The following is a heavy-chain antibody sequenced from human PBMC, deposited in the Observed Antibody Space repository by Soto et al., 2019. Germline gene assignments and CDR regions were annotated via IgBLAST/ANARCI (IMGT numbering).Heavy chain of an antibody. CDR1: GGSVSSGSYY. Sequence: SETLSLTCTVSGGSVSSGSYYWSWIRQPPGKGLEWIWYIYYSGSTNYNPSLRSRVTISVDTSKNQFSLKLSSVTAADTAVYYCARDHVVRGVINWFDPWGQGTLVTVSS. V-gene: IGHV4-61*01. D-gene: IGHD3-10*01. CDR2: IYYSGST. CDR3: ARDHVVRGVINWFDP. J-gene: IGHJ5*02.